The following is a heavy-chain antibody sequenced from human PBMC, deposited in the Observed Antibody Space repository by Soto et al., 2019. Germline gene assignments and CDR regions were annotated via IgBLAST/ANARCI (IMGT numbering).Heavy chain of an antibody. Sequence: GGSLRLSCAASGFTFSSYGMHWVRQAPGKGLEWVAVISYDGSNKYYADSVKGRFTISRDNSKNTLYLQMNSLRAEDTAVYYCAKDYSSGWPYYFDYWGQGTLVTAPQ. V-gene: IGHV3-30*18. CDR3: AKDYSSGWPYYFDY. CDR2: ISYDGSNK. J-gene: IGHJ4*02. D-gene: IGHD6-19*01. CDR1: GFTFSSYG.